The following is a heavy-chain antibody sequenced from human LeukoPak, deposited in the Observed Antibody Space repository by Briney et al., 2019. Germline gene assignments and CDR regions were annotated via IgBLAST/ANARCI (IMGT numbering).Heavy chain of an antibody. J-gene: IGHJ4*02. CDR1: GYTFTGYY. V-gene: IGHV1-2*02. Sequence: GASVKVSCKASGYTFTGYYMHWVRQAPGQGLEWMGWINPNSGGTNYAQKFQGRVTMTRDTSISTAYMELSRLRSDDTAVYYCARDLGSLVVPAATPDYWGQGPLVTVSS. D-gene: IGHD2-2*01. CDR3: ARDLGSLVVPAATPDY. CDR2: INPNSGGT.